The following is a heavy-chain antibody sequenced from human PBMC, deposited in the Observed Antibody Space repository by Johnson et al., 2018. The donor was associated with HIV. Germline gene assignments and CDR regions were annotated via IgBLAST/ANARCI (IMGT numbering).Heavy chain of an antibody. J-gene: IGHJ3*02. D-gene: IGHD1-26*01. Sequence: QVQLVESGGGVVQPGGSLRLSCAASGFTFSSYGMHWVRQAPGKGLEWVAFIRYDGSNKYYADSVKGRFTISRDNSKNTLYLQMNSLRAEDTAVYYCAREVGNAGAFDIWGQGTMVTVSS. V-gene: IGHV3-30*02. CDR1: GFTFSSYG. CDR3: AREVGNAGAFDI. CDR2: IRYDGSNK.